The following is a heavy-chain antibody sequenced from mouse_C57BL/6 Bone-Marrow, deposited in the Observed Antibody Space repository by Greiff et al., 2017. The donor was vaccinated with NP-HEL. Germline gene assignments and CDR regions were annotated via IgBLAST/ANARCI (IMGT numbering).Heavy chain of an antibody. CDR1: GYTFTSYG. Sequence: VKLVESGAELARPGASVKLSCKASGYTFTSYGISWVKQRTGQGLEWIGEIYPGDGDTNYNGKFKGKATLTADKSSSTAYMQLSSMTSEDSAVYFCARSPGYYYGSSYAWFAYWGQGTLVTVSA. J-gene: IGHJ3*01. D-gene: IGHD1-1*01. CDR3: ARSPGYYYGSSYAWFAY. CDR2: IYPGDGDT. V-gene: IGHV1-81*01.